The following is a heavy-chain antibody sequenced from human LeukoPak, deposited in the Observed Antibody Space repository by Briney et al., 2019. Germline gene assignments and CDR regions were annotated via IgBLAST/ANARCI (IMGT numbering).Heavy chain of an antibody. CDR3: ARHSWTNIGYNWFDP. D-gene: IGHD2-8*01. Sequence: SETLSLTCSVSGGSISSVDYYWAWIRQPPGQGLEWIVTIYLMGRTYYNPSLKSRLTISVDTSKTLFSLKLTSVTAADTAVYYCARHSWTNIGYNWFDPWGHGTLVTVSS. V-gene: IGHV4-39*01. CDR2: IYLMGRT. J-gene: IGHJ5*02. CDR1: GGSISSVDYY.